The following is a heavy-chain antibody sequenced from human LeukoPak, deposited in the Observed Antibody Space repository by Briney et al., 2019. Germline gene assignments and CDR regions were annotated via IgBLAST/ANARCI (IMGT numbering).Heavy chain of an antibody. V-gene: IGHV3-7*01. CDR1: GFTFGSYW. CDR2: ISQDGSEK. D-gene: IGHD1-1*01. CDR3: ARDCKAGYIDYYYMDA. J-gene: IGHJ6*03. Sequence: GGSLRLSCVVSGFTFGSYWMTWVRQAPGKGLEWVANISQDGSEKNYVDSVKGRFTISRDFAKNSLYLQMNSLRAEDTAVYYCARDCKAGYIDYYYMDAWGKGTTVTVSS.